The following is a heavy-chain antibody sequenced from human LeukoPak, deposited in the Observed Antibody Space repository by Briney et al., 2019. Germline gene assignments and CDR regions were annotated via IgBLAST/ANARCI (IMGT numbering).Heavy chain of an antibody. D-gene: IGHD1-14*01. J-gene: IGHJ6*03. CDR1: GFPFSSYW. CDR2: IYNDGSRT. V-gene: IGHV3-74*01. Sequence: GGSLRLSCAASGFPFSSYWMHWVRQAPGKGLLWVSRIYNDGSRTTYADSVKGRFTTSGDNAKNTLFLQMNSLRAEDTAVYYCAITGASMDVWGKGTTVTVSS. CDR3: AITGASMDV.